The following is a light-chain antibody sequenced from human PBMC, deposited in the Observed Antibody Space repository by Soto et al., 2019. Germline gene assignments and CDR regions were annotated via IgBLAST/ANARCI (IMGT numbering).Light chain of an antibody. J-gene: IGLJ2*01. CDR3: SSYTSSSPPVV. CDR1: SSDVGGYNY. V-gene: IGLV2-14*01. Sequence: QSALTQPASVSGSPGQSITISCTGTSSDVGGYNYVSWYQQHPGKAPKLMIYDVSNRPSGVSNRFSGSKSGNTASLTISGLQDEDEADYYCSSYTSSSPPVVFGGGTKVTVL. CDR2: DVS.